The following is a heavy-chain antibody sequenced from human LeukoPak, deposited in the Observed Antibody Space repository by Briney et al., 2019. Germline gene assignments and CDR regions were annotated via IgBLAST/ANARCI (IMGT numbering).Heavy chain of an antibody. Sequence: SETLSLTCAVYGGSFSGYYWSWIRQPPGKGLEWIGEINHSGSTNYNPSLKSRVTISVDTSKNQFSLKLSSVTAADTAVYYCARVGFFGYSYGVNWFDPWGQGTLVTVSS. CDR3: ARVGFFGYSYGVNWFDP. V-gene: IGHV4-34*01. CDR2: INHSGST. D-gene: IGHD5-18*01. J-gene: IGHJ5*02. CDR1: GGSFSGYY.